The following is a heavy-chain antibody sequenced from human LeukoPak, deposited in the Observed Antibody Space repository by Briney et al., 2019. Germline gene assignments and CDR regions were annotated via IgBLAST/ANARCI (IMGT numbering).Heavy chain of an antibody. J-gene: IGHJ4*02. CDR1: GFTFSSYG. V-gene: IGHV3-30*18. CDR2: ISYDGSNK. D-gene: IGHD6-13*01. Sequence: GRSLRLSCAASGFTFSSYGVHWVRQAPGKGLEWVAVISYDGSNKYYADSVKGRFTISRDNSKNTLYLQMNSLRAEDTAVYYCAKDRIAAAGLYYFDYWGQGTLVTVSS. CDR3: AKDRIAAAGLYYFDY.